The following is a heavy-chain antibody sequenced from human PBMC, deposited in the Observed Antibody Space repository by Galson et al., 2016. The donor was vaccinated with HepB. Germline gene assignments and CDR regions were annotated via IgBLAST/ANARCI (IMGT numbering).Heavy chain of an antibody. V-gene: IGHV3-15*07. CDR2: IRSRADGGTT. CDR1: GFTFTNTW. CDR3: TTAHGGDYYYAMDV. J-gene: IGHJ6*02. Sequence: SLRLSCAASGFTFTNTWMHWVRQAPGKGLEWVGRIRSRADGGTTDYAAPVQGRFTVSRGDSKKTLYLQMNSLTTDDTAVYFCTTAHGGDYYYAMDVWGQGTTVTVSS. D-gene: IGHD3-16*01.